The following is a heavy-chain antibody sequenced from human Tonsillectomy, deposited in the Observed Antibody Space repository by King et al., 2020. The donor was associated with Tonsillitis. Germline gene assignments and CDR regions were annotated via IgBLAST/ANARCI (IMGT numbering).Heavy chain of an antibody. CDR3: ARERVRSEYYHSSGFDY. J-gene: IGHJ4*02. CDR2: IYYSGST. CDR1: GGSISSGGYY. V-gene: IGHV4-30-2*01. D-gene: IGHD3-22*01. Sequence: VQLQESGSGLVKPSQTLSLTCAVSGGSISSGGYYWSWIRQPPGKGLEWIGYIYYSGSTYYNPSLKSRVTISVDRSKNQFSLKLSSVTAADTAVYYCARERVRSEYYHSSGFDYWGQGTLVTVSS.